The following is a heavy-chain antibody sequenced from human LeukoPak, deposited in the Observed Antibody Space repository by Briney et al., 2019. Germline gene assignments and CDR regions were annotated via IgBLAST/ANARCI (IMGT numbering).Heavy chain of an antibody. V-gene: IGHV3-15*01. CDR1: GFAFSGTW. D-gene: IGHD3-3*01. J-gene: IGHJ4*02. Sequence: GGSLRLSCAGSGFAFSGTWLNWVRQAPGQGLEWVGRINTRTDGATTTYAVPVKGRFTISRDDSKSTLYLEMNSLKTEDTAVYYCTTEFWYYFNNWGQGTLVTVSS. CDR2: INTRTDGATT. CDR3: TTEFWYYFNN.